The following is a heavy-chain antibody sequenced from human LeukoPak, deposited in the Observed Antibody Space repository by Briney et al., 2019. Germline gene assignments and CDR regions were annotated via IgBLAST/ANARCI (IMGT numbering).Heavy chain of an antibody. J-gene: IGHJ4*02. Sequence: ASVKVSCKASGYSFSIYGIGWARQAPGQGLEWMGWISTYTDDIKYAENLQGRLTMTTDTPTSTAYMELRSLRSDDTAVYYCARGEYSISHFGYWGQGTQVVVSS. V-gene: IGHV1-18*01. CDR3: ARGEYSISHFGY. CDR1: GYSFSIYG. D-gene: IGHD6-6*01. CDR2: ISTYTDDI.